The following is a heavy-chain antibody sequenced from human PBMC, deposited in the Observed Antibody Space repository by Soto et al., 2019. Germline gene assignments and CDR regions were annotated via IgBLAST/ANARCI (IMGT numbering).Heavy chain of an antibody. CDR3: ARVSSYCSGGSCYLSYY. V-gene: IGHV4-34*01. J-gene: IGHJ4*02. Sequence: QVQLQQWGAGLLKPSETLSLTCAVYGGSFSGYYWSWIRQPPGKGLEWIGEINHSGSTNYNPSLKSRVTISVDTSKNQCSLKVSSVTAADTAVDYCARVSSYCSGGSCYLSYYWGQGTLVTVSS. CDR2: INHSGST. D-gene: IGHD2-15*01. CDR1: GGSFSGYY.